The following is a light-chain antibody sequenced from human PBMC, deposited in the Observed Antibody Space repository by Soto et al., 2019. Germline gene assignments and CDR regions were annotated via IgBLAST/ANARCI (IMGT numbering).Light chain of an antibody. J-gene: IGKJ3*01. CDR2: GAS. CDR1: QSVGSSY. CDR3: EQYSSSRPVFT. Sequence: EIVLTQSPGTLSVSPGERVTLSCRASQSVGSSYLAWYQQRPGQAPRLLIFGASYRATGIRDRFSGSGSGTSVTLPIGRLEPEDLGVYHGEQYSSSRPVFTFGPGNKVDSK. V-gene: IGKV3-20*01.